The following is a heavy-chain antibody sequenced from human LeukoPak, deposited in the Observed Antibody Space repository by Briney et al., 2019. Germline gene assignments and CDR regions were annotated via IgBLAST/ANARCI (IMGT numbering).Heavy chain of an antibody. CDR3: ARDLREMATIRFDY. Sequence: GGSLRLSCAASGFTFSSYWMHWVRQAPGKGLVWVSRINSDGSSTSYADSVKGQFTISRDNAKNSLYLQMNSLRAEDTAVYYCARDLREMATIRFDYWGQGTLVTVSS. CDR2: INSDGSST. CDR1: GFTFSSYW. J-gene: IGHJ4*02. V-gene: IGHV3-74*01. D-gene: IGHD5-24*01.